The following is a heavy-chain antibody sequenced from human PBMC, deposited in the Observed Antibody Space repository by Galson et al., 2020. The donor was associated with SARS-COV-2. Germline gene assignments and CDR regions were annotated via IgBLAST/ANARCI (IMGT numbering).Heavy chain of an antibody. Sequence: ASVKVSCQASGYTFTDYYMHWVRQAPGQGLEWMGWINPNSGGTNYAQKFQGRVTMTRDMSTSTAYMELSRLRSDDTAVYYCARDQGGGSYRLGFDYWGQGTLVTVSS. D-gene: IGHD1-26*01. J-gene: IGHJ4*02. CDR2: INPNSGGT. CDR1: GYTFTDYY. CDR3: ARDQGGGSYRLGFDY. V-gene: IGHV1-2*02.